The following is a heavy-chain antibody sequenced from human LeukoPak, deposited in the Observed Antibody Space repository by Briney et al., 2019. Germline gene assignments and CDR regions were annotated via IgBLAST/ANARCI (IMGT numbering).Heavy chain of an antibody. CDR1: GFTFSSYG. V-gene: IGHV3-30*03. D-gene: IGHD6-19*01. CDR2: ISYGGSNI. Sequence: GRSLRLSCAASGFTFSSYGLHWVRQAPGKGLEWVAAISYGGSNIYYRDSVKGRFTISRDNSKNTLYLQMNSLRAEDTALYYCARRGDSAGWYGNYWGQGTLVTVSS. J-gene: IGHJ4*02. CDR3: ARRGDSAGWYGNY.